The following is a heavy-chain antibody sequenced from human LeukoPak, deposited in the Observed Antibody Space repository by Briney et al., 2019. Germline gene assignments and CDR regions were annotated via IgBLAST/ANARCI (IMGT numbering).Heavy chain of an antibody. CDR2: IWSDGSNK. D-gene: IGHD3-3*01. V-gene: IGHV3-33*01. CDR1: GLSFSDYG. Sequence: GRSLRLSCAASGLSFSDYGMHWVRQAPGKGLEWVAVIWSDGSNKYYADSVKGRFTISRDNSKNTLYLQMNTLRADDTAVYYCARAVYYVDWGQGTLATVSS. CDR3: ARAVYYVD. J-gene: IGHJ4*02.